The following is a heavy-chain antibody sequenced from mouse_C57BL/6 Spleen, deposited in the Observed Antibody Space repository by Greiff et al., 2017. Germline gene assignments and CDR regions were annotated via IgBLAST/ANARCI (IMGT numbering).Heavy chain of an antibody. J-gene: IGHJ3*01. Sequence: QVQLKESGPGLVQPSQSLSITCTVSGFSLTSYGVHWVRQSPGKGLEWLGVLWSGGSTDYNAAFISRLSISKDNSKSQIFFKMNSLQADDTAIYYCARDGDGAPRSDWGQGTLVTVSA. D-gene: IGHD2-13*01. CDR1: GFSLTSYG. CDR3: ARDGDGAPRSD. V-gene: IGHV2-2*01. CDR2: LWSGGST.